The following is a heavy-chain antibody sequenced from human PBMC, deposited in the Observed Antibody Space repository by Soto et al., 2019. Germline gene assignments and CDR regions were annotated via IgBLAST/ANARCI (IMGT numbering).Heavy chain of an antibody. D-gene: IGHD2-2*02. CDR3: ARHPIVVVPAAIPWFDP. CDR1: GGSISSYY. V-gene: IGHV4-59*08. CDR2: IYYSGST. Sequence: SETLSLTCTVSGGSISSYYWSWIRQPPGKGLEWIGYIYYSGSTNYNPSLKSRVTISVDTSKNQFSLKLSSVTAADTAVYYCARHPIVVVPAAIPWFDPWGQGTLVT. J-gene: IGHJ5*02.